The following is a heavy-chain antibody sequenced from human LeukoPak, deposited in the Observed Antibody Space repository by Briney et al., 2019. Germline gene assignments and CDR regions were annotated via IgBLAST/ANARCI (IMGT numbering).Heavy chain of an antibody. CDR2: IYYSGST. J-gene: IGHJ6*02. CDR1: GGSISTRGYF. D-gene: IGHD2-2*01. Sequence: PSETLSLTCTVSGGSISTRGYFWGWIRQPPGKGLEWIASIYYSGSTYNNPSLKSRVTISVDTSKNQVSLKLSSVTAADTAVYYCARFQSSSSWDYYYGLDVWGQGTTVTVSS. V-gene: IGHV4-39*07. CDR3: ARFQSSSSWDYYYGLDV.